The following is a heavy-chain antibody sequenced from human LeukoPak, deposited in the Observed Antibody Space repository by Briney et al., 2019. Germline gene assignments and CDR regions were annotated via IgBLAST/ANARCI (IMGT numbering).Heavy chain of an antibody. CDR2: IYYSGST. Sequence: PSETLSLTCTVSGGSISSYYWSWIRQPPGKGLEWIGYIYYSGSTNYNPSLKSRVTISVDTSKNQFSLKLSSVTAADTAVYYCARHKATGYCSGGSCYFDYYGMDVWGQGTTVTVSS. V-gene: IGHV4-59*08. CDR3: ARHKATGYCSGGSCYFDYYGMDV. D-gene: IGHD2-15*01. J-gene: IGHJ6*02. CDR1: GGSISSYY.